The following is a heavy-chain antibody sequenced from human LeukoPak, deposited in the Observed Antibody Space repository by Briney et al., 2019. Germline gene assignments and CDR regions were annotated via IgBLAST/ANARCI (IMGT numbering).Heavy chain of an antibody. CDR1: GFTFSSHA. V-gene: IGHV3-23*01. J-gene: IGHJ4*02. Sequence: TGVTLRLSCAASGFTFSSHAMRGVPQAPGKGLEGVTALSGSGGNTYYAESVKGRFTIARDNSTNTVYMQLNSLRAEDTAVYYCAKETWYYDRSGIFYYWGQGTLVSVSS. CDR2: LSGSGGNT. CDR3: AKETWYYDRSGIFYY. D-gene: IGHD3-22*01.